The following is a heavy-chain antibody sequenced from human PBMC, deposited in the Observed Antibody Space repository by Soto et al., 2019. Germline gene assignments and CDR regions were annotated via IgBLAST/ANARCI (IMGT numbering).Heavy chain of an antibody. Sequence: PGGSLRLSCAGSGFTFSYYGMAWVRQSPGKGLEWVANINPDESEKYYVDSVKGRFTISRDNAKSSLSLQMNSLRAEDTAVYYCAREQSSGWYFFDYWGQGTLVTVSS. D-gene: IGHD6-19*01. V-gene: IGHV3-7*01. CDR1: GFTFSYYG. CDR3: AREQSSGWYFFDY. J-gene: IGHJ4*02. CDR2: INPDESEK.